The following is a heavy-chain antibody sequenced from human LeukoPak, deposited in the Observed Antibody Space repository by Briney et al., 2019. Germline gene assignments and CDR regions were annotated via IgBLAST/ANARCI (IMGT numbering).Heavy chain of an antibody. V-gene: IGHV3-48*03. CDR1: GFTFSSYE. CDR2: ISSSGSTM. D-gene: IGHD5-12*01. J-gene: IGHJ4*02. CDR3: AKDLSGGYDYFDY. Sequence: GGSLRLSCAAFGFTFSSYEMNWVRQAPGKGLEWVSYISSSGSTMYYADSVKGRFTISRDNSKNTLYLQMNSLRAEDTAVYYCAKDLSGGYDYFDYWGQGTLVTVSS.